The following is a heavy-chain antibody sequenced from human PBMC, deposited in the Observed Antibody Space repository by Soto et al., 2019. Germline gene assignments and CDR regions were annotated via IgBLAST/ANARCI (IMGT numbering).Heavy chain of an antibody. CDR2: ISYDGDNK. D-gene: IGHD3-10*01. CDR3: AKDTDTMVRAPFFYGMDV. Sequence: GGSLRLSCGASGFTFNSFGMHWVRQAPGRGLEWVAVISYDGDNKYYTDSVKGRFTISRDNSKNTLHLEMNSLRAEDTAVYYCAKDTDTMVRAPFFYGMDVWGQGTTVTVSS. J-gene: IGHJ6*02. CDR1: GFTFNSFG. V-gene: IGHV3-30*18.